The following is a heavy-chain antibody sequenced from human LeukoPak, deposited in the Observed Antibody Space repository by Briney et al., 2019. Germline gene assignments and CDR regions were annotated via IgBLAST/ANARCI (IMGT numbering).Heavy chain of an antibody. CDR3: ARDLSPYSSGWYSWPRALFDI. Sequence: GASVKVSCKASGYTFTSYYMHWVRQAPGQGLEWMGWISAYNGNTNYAQKLQGRVTMTTDTSTSTAYMELRSLRSDDTAVYYCARDLSPYSSGWYSWPRALFDIWGQGTMVTVSS. CDR2: ISAYNGNT. V-gene: IGHV1-18*04. D-gene: IGHD6-19*01. J-gene: IGHJ3*02. CDR1: GYTFTSYY.